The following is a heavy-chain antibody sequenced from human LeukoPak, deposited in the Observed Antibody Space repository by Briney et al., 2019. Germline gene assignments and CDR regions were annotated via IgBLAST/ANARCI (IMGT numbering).Heavy chain of an antibody. CDR2: ISGSGGST. CDR3: ANPYDILTGPGY. V-gene: IGHV3-23*01. J-gene: IGHJ4*02. D-gene: IGHD3-9*01. Sequence: GGSLRLSCAAARLTFSSYSMNWVRQAPGKGLEWVSAISGSGGSTYYADSVKGRFTISRDNSKNTLYLQMNSLRAEDTAVYYCANPYDILTGPGYWGQGTLVTVSS. CDR1: RLTFSSYS.